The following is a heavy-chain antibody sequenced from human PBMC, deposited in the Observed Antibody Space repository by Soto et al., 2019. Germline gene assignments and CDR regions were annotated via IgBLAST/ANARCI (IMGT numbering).Heavy chain of an antibody. Sequence: ASVKVSCKASGYNFTSYGISWVRQAPGQGLEWMGWISAYNGNTNYAQKLQGRVTMTTDTSTSTAYMELRSLRSDDTAVYYCARDSPDASGSGSYSPVPLSPYYFDYWGQGTLVTVSS. D-gene: IGHD3-10*01. V-gene: IGHV1-18*01. CDR1: GYNFTSYG. CDR3: ARDSPDASGSGSYSPVPLSPYYFDY. CDR2: ISAYNGNT. J-gene: IGHJ4*02.